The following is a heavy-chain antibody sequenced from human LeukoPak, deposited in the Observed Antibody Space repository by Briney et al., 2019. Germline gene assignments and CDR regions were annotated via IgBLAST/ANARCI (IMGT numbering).Heavy chain of an antibody. D-gene: IGHD6-6*01. CDR2: INHSGST. V-gene: IGHV4-34*01. CDR1: GGSFSGYY. Sequence: SETLSLTCAVYGGSFSGYYWSWIRQPPGKGLEWIGEINHSGSTNYNPSLKSRVTISVDTSKNQFSLKLSSVTAADTAVYYCARQPLAARPPEYFQHWGQGTLVTVSS. CDR3: ARQPLAARPPEYFQH. J-gene: IGHJ1*01.